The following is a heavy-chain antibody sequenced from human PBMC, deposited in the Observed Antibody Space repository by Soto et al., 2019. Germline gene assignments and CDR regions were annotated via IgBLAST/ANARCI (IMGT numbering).Heavy chain of an antibody. CDR1: GFTFSSYA. J-gene: IGHJ6*02. D-gene: IGHD3-3*01. V-gene: IGHV3-30-3*01. CDR3: AREMESNKEMYGMDV. Sequence: PGGSLRLSCAASGFTFSSYAMHWVRQAPGKGLEWVAVISYDGSNKYYADSVKGRFTISRDNSKNTLYLQMNSLRAEDTAVYYCAREMESNKEMYGMDVWGQGTTVTVSS. CDR2: ISYDGSNK.